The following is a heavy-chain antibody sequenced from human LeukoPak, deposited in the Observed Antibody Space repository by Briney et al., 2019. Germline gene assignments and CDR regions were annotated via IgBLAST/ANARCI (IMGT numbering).Heavy chain of an antibody. Sequence: PGGSLRLSCAASGFTFTSYGISWVRQAPGQGLEWMGWISAYNGNTNYAQKLQGRVTMTTDTSTSTAYMELRSLRSDDTAVYYCARDIAVAGLYYYYGMDVWGQGTTVTVSS. J-gene: IGHJ6*02. CDR3: ARDIAVAGLYYYYGMDV. CDR2: ISAYNGNT. V-gene: IGHV1-18*01. CDR1: GFTFTSYG. D-gene: IGHD6-19*01.